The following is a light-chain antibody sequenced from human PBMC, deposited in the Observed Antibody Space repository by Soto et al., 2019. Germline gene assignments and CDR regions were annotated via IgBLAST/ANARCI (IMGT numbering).Light chain of an antibody. V-gene: IGLV2-14*01. CDR3: SSYTRSSTLEV. Sequence: QSVLTQPASVSGSPGQSNTISCTGTSSDVGSYNYVSWYQQHPGKAPKLMIYKVSDRPSGVSNRFSGSKSGNTASLTISGLQAEDEADYYCSSYTRSSTLEVFGGGTKVTVL. CDR2: KVS. CDR1: SSDVGSYNY. J-gene: IGLJ3*02.